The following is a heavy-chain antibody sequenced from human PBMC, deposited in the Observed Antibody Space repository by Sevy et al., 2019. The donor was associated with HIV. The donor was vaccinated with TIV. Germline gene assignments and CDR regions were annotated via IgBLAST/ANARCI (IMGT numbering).Heavy chain of an antibody. D-gene: IGHD2-15*01. CDR2: IRSKANSYAT. Sequence: GGSLRLSCAASGFTFSGSAMHWVRQASGKGLEWVGRIRSKANSYATAYAASVKGRFTISREDSKNTAYLQMNSLKTEDTTVYYCTRRDCSGGSCYRNAFDIWGQGTMVTVSS. CDR3: TRRDCSGGSCYRNAFDI. V-gene: IGHV3-73*01. J-gene: IGHJ3*02. CDR1: GFTFSGSA.